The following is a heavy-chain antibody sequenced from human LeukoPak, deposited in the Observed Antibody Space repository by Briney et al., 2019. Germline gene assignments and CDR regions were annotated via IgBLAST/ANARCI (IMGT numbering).Heavy chain of an antibody. Sequence: GGSLRLSCAASGFTFNNAWMSWVRQSPGKGLEWVGRIKSKTDGGTTDYAAPVEGRFTISRDDSKNTLYLQMNSLKTEDTAVYFCATDLGYYLDSSGYYVDYWGQGTLVTVSS. V-gene: IGHV3-15*05. CDR1: GFTFNNAW. CDR3: ATDLGYYLDSSGYYVDY. CDR2: IKSKTDGGTT. D-gene: IGHD3-22*01. J-gene: IGHJ4*02.